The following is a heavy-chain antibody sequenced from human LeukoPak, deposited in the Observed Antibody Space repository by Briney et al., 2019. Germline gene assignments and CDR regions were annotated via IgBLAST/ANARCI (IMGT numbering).Heavy chain of an antibody. Sequence: GESLKISCKGSGYSFSTYWIGWVRQMPGKGLEWMGRIDPSDSYTNYSPSFQGHVTISADKSISTAYLQWSSLKASDTAMYYCARHRGYSYGIDYWGQGTLVTVSS. CDR3: ARHRGYSYGIDY. CDR2: IDPSDSYT. CDR1: GYSFSTYW. J-gene: IGHJ4*02. V-gene: IGHV5-10-1*01. D-gene: IGHD5-18*01.